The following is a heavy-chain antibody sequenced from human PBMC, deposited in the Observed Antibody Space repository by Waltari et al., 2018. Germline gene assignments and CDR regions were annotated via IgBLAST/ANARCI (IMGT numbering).Heavy chain of an antibody. CDR2: ISGSGGST. Sequence: EVQLLESGGGLVQPGGSLRLSCAASGFTFSRYAMSWVRQAPGKGLEWVAAISGSGGSTYYADSVKGRFTISRDNSKNTLYLQMNSLRAEDTAVYYCAKFLRVAARDLSDAFDIWGQGTMVTVSS. J-gene: IGHJ3*02. D-gene: IGHD6-6*01. CDR3: AKFLRVAARDLSDAFDI. V-gene: IGHV3-23*01. CDR1: GFTFSRYA.